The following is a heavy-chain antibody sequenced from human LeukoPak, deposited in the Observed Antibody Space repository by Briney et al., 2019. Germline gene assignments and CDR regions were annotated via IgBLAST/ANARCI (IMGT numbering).Heavy chain of an antibody. CDR2: IYSGGRT. Sequence: GGSLRLSCAASGFTVSSNYMSWVRQAPGKGLEWVSVIYSGGRTYYADSVKGRFIISRDNSKNTVFLQMDSLRAEDTAVYYCTRESSSGYYLGYWGQGTLVTVSS. CDR3: TRESSSGYYLGY. CDR1: GFTVSSNY. D-gene: IGHD3-22*01. J-gene: IGHJ4*02. V-gene: IGHV3-66*01.